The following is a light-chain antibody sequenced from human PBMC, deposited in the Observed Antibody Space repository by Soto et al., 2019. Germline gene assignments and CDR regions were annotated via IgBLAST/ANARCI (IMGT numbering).Light chain of an antibody. CDR3: QQRSNWPPVIT. CDR2: DAS. CDR1: QSVSSSY. V-gene: IGKV3D-20*02. J-gene: IGKJ5*01. Sequence: EIMFTQSPGPLSLSPGARATLSCRASQSVSSSYLAWYQQKPGQAPRLLIYDASNRANGIPARFRGSGSGTDFTLTISSLEPEDFAVYYCQQRSNWPPVITFGQGTRLEIK.